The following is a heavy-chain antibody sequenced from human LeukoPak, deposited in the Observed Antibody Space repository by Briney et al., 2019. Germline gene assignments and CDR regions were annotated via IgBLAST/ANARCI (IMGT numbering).Heavy chain of an antibody. CDR2: MNPNSGNT. CDR1: GYTFTSYD. D-gene: IGHD2-2*01. Sequence: ASVKVSCKASGYTFTSYDINWVRQATGQGLEWMGWMNPNSGNTGYAQKFQGRVTITRNTSISTAYMELSSLRSEDTAVYYCARGYCSSTSRYGELDYWGQGTLVTVSS. J-gene: IGHJ4*02. CDR3: ARGYCSSTSRYGELDY. V-gene: IGHV1-8*03.